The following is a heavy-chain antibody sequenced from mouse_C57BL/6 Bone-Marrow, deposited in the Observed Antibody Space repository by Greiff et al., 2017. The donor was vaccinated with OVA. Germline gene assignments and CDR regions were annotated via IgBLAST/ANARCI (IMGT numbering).Heavy chain of an antibody. CDR1: GFTFSDYG. CDR3: ARQDYGSSYVLDY. CDR2: ISSGSSTI. D-gene: IGHD1-1*01. Sequence: EVKLMESGGGLVKPGGSLKLSCAASGFTFSDYGMHWVRQAPAKGLEWVAYISSGSSTIYYADTVKGRFTISRDNAKNTLFLQMTSLRSEDTAMYYCARQDYGSSYVLDYWGQGTTLTVSS. J-gene: IGHJ2*01. V-gene: IGHV5-17*01.